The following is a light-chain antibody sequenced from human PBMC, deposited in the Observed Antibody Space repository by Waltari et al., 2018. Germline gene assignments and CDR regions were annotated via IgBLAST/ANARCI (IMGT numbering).Light chain of an antibody. V-gene: IGLV1-47*01. J-gene: IGLJ3*02. CDR2: RNN. CDR1: TSNIGRNY. Sequence: QSVLTQPPSASGTPGQRVTISCSGSTSNIGRNYVYWYQQFPGTAPKLLGYRNNERPSGVPDRISGSKSGTSASLAISVLRSEDEADYYCATWDGSLTAWVFGGGTKVTVL. CDR3: ATWDGSLTAWV.